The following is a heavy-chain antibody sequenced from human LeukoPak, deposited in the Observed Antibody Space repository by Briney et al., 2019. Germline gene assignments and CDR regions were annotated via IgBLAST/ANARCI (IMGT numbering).Heavy chain of an antibody. CDR2: IRSKAYGGTT. J-gene: IGHJ3*02. CDR3: TRDGSYCSGGSCYHYPDAFDI. CDR1: GFTFGDYA. Sequence: GGSLRLSCTASGFTFGDYAMSWFRQAPGKGLEWVGFIRSKAYGGTTEYAASVKGRFTISRDDSKSIAYLQMNSLKTEDTAVYYCTRDGSYCSGGSCYHYPDAFDIWGQGTMVTVSS. V-gene: IGHV3-49*03. D-gene: IGHD2-15*01.